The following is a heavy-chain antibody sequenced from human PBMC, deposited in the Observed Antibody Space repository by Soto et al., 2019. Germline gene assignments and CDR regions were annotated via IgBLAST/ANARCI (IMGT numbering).Heavy chain of an antibody. Sequence: GESLKISCKASGYSFTNYWISWLRRVPGKGLEWMGRIDPSDSYTTYSPSFQGHVSISVDRSINTAYLQWGSLGAPDTAIYYCQRGALYRETKGYVAFWGQGTLVTVYS. D-gene: IGHD3-16*01. CDR3: QRGALYRETKGYVAF. CDR2: IDPSDSYT. J-gene: IGHJ4*02. V-gene: IGHV5-10-1*01. CDR1: GYSFTNYW.